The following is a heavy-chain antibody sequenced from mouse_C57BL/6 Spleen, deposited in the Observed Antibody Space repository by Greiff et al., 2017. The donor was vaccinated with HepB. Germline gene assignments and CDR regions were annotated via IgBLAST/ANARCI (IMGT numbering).Heavy chain of an antibody. V-gene: IGHV1-7*01. CDR3: AREGDSSYGYFDV. CDR1: GYTFTSYW. D-gene: IGHD1-1*01. CDR2: INPSSGYT. Sequence: QVQLQQSGAELAKPGASVKLSCKASGYTFTSYWMHWVKQRPGQGLEWIGYINPSSGYTKYNQKFKDKATLTADKSSSTAYMQLSSLTSEDSAVYYCAREGDSSYGYFDVWGTGTTVTVSS. J-gene: IGHJ1*03.